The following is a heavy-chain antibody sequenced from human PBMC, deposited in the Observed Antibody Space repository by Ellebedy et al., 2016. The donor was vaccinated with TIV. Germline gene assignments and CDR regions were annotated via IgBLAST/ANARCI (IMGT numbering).Heavy chain of an antibody. V-gene: IGHV3-53*05. Sequence: PGGSLRLSCAVSGFTVINHYFTWVRQAPGRGLECVSIIDICDTANYADSVKGRFTISSDSTQNTLFLQMTSLTIDDTAVYYCAAHLKEGHYHGLDVWGPGTTVTVSS. CDR1: GFTVINHY. CDR2: IDICDTA. J-gene: IGHJ6*02. CDR3: AAHLKEGHYHGLDV.